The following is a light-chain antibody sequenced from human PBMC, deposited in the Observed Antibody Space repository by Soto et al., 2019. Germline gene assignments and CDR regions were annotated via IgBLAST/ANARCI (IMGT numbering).Light chain of an antibody. CDR1: QPISCW. J-gene: IGKJ4*01. CDR2: SAS. V-gene: IGKV1-12*01. CDR3: LQASSFPLT. Sequence: IQMAPSPSSVSASVGGRVTITCRARQPISCWFAWYQLKPGQPPYLLVYSASTLRSGVPSRFSRSESATLFTLTITNLQPEEFATCYCLQASSFPLTFGGWTKVEV.